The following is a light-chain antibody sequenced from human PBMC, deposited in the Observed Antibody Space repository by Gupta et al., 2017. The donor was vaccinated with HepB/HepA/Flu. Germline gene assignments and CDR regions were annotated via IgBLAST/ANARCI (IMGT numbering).Light chain of an antibody. V-gene: IGLV3-1*01. CDR1: KLGDKY. CDR3: LAWDSNTGV. CDR2: RDN. Sequence: PPSVSVSRGQTATITCSGEKLGDKYISWYQQKPGQSPLLVIVRDNRRPSGIPERFSGSNSGSTATLTISGTPSMDEGDYYCLAWDSNTGVFGAGTKLTVL. J-gene: IGLJ3*02.